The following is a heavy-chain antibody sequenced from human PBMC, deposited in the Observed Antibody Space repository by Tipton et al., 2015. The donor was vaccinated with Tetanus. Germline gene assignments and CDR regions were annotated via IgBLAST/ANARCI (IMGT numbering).Heavy chain of an antibody. D-gene: IGHD3-3*01. CDR2: ISHSGTP. V-gene: IGHV4-34*01. Sequence: TLSLTCAVYGGAFRGYHWSWVRPTPGKGLGWVGDISHSGTPAYNPSLKSRVSMSVDASNNQFSLMLSSVTAADTGIYYCARDITVYGVDAWGQGTTVTVSS. CDR1: GGAFRGYH. J-gene: IGHJ6*02. CDR3: ARDITVYGVDA.